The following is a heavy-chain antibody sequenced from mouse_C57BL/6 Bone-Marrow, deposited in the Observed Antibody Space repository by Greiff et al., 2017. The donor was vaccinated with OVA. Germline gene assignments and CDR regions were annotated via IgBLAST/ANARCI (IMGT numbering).Heavy chain of an antibody. Sequence: QVQLQQPGAELVRPGSSVKLSCKASGYTFTSYWMHWVKQRPIQGLEWIGNIDPSDSETHYNQKFKDKATLTVDKSSSTAYMHLSSLTSEDSAVYYCAKDGYQSGGYFDYWGQGTTLTVSS. J-gene: IGHJ2*01. CDR1: GYTFTSYW. CDR3: AKDGYQSGGYFDY. CDR2: IDPSDSET. V-gene: IGHV1-52*01. D-gene: IGHD2-3*01.